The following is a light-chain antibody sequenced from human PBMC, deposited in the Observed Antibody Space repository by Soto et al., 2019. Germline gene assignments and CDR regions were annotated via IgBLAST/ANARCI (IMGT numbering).Light chain of an antibody. CDR2: EVT. J-gene: IGLJ3*02. CDR3: SSYTSDSTGV. Sequence: QSALTQPRSVSGSPGQSVTISCTGTSSDVGGYNYVSWYQQHPGKAPKLMIYEVTNRPSGVSNRFSGSKSGNTASLTISGLQAEDEADYYCSSYTSDSTGVFGGGTKLTVL. CDR1: SSDVGGYNY. V-gene: IGLV2-14*01.